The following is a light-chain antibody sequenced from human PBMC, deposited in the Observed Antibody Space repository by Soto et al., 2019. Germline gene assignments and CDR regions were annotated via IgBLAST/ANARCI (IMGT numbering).Light chain of an antibody. J-gene: IGKJ2*01. CDR1: QSIVTY. Sequence: DIQMTQSPDSLSASVGDRVTIACRASQSIVTYLNWYQQKPGKAPNLLVYAASSLQSGVPSRFSGTGSGTDFSLAISTLQPEDCATYFCQQTYSPPYSIGQGTKLEI. CDR3: QQTYSPPYS. CDR2: AAS. V-gene: IGKV1-39*01.